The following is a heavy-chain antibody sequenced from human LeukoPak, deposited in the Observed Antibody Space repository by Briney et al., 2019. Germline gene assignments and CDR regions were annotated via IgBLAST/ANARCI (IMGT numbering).Heavy chain of an antibody. V-gene: IGHV3-7*01. CDR2: IKQDGSEK. CDR1: GFTFRTYW. CDR3: AKDFPASYYDFWSGYYTGINYYGMDV. Sequence: GGSLRLSCAASGFTFRTYWMTWVRQAPGKGLEWVANIKQDGSEKYYVDSVKGRFTISRDNAKNSLYLQMNSLRAEDTAVYYCAKDFPASYYDFWSGYYTGINYYGMDVWGQGTTVTVSS. D-gene: IGHD3-3*01. J-gene: IGHJ6*02.